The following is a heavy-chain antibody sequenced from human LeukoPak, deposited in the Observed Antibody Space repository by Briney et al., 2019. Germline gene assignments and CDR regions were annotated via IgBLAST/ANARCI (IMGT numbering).Heavy chain of an antibody. J-gene: IGHJ6*02. CDR3: ATDRGWGGMDV. V-gene: IGHV1-24*01. Sequence: GASVKVSCKVSGYTLTELSMHWVRQAPGKGLEWMGGFDPEDGETIYAQKFQGRVTVTEDTSTDTAYMELSSLRSEDTAVYYCATDRGWGGMDVWGQGTTVTVSS. CDR2: FDPEDGET. CDR1: GYTLTELS. D-gene: IGHD3-10*01.